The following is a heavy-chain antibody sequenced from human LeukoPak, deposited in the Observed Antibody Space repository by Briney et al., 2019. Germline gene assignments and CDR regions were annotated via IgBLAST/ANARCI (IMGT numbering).Heavy chain of an antibody. CDR2: VTNSGTT. D-gene: IGHD6-13*01. J-gene: IGHJ6*03. Sequence: SETLSLTCNVSGESISSHYWSWTRQSPGKGLEWIGYVTNSGTTKFNPSLKSRVTISRDTSKNQISPRLSSVTAADTAVYYCARTTEAHSWRTRYYDYYMDVWGKGTTVTVSS. V-gene: IGHV4-59*11. CDR1: GESISSHY. CDR3: ARTTEAHSWRTRYYDYYMDV.